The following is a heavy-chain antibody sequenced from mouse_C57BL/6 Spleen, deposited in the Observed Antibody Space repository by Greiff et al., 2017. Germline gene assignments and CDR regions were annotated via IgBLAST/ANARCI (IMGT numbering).Heavy chain of an antibody. D-gene: IGHD2-5*01. CDR3: ASRAYYSNYVGYYAMDY. V-gene: IGHV3-6*01. J-gene: IGHJ4*01. CDR2: ISDDGSN. Sequence: EVKLVESGPGLVKPSQSLSLTCSVTGYSITSGYYWNWIRQFPGNKLEWMGYISDDGSNNYNPSLKNRISITRDTSTNQFFLKLNSVTTEDTSTYYWASRAYYSNYVGYYAMDYWGQGTSVTVSS. CDR1: GYSITSGYY.